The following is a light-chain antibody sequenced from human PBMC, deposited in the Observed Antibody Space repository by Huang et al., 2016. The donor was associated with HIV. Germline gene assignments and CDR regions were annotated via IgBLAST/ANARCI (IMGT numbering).Light chain of an antibody. CDR1: QSVFHN. J-gene: IGKJ1*01. Sequence: EIVMTQSPATVSVSPGETATLSCRASQSVFHNLAWYQHKPGQAPRRLIYGASTRATGIPARFSGSGSGTDFTLTISSLQSEDFAVYYCHQYEAWPPWTFGQGTKVEIK. CDR2: GAS. V-gene: IGKV3-15*01. CDR3: HQYEAWPPWT.